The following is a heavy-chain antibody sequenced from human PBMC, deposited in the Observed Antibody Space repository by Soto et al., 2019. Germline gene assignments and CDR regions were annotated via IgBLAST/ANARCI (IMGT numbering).Heavy chain of an antibody. CDR2: ISYDGSNK. V-gene: IGHV3-30-3*01. J-gene: IGHJ4*02. CDR3: ARDSQQLGGEFDY. D-gene: IGHD6-13*01. CDR1: GFTFSSYA. Sequence: GGSLRLSCAASGFTFSSYAMHWVRQAPGKGLEWVAVISYDGSNKYYADSVKGRFTISRDNSKNTLYLQMNSLRAEDTAVYYCARDSQQLGGEFDYWGQGTLVTVSS.